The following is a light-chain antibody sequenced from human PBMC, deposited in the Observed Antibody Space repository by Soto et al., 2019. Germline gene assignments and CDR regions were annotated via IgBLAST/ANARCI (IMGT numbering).Light chain of an antibody. J-gene: IGKJ4*01. CDR3: QQYNSYSPPLT. V-gene: IGKV1-5*01. CDR1: QSISSW. CDR2: DAS. Sequence: DIQMTQSPSTLSASVGDRVTITCRASQSISSWLAWYQQKPGKDPKLLIYDASSLESGVPSRFSGSGSGTEFTLTISSLQPDDFAPYYCQQYNSYSPPLTFGGGTKVEIK.